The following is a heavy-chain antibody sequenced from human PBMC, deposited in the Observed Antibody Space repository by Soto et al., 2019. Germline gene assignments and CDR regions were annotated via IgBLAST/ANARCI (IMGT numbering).Heavy chain of an antibody. CDR1: GFTFITYS. Sequence: PGESLKISCAASGFTFITYSMNWVRQAPGKGLEWLSYISDSSSTIYYADSVKGRFTVSRDNAKNSLYLQMNSLRAEDTAVYYCARAKIVYGDFDSIDHWGQGTLVTVPQ. J-gene: IGHJ4*02. D-gene: IGHD4-17*01. V-gene: IGHV3-48*01. CDR2: ISDSSSTI. CDR3: ARAKIVYGDFDSIDH.